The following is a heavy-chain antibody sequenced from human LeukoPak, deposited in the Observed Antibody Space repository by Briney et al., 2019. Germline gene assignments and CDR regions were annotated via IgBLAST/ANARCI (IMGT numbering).Heavy chain of an antibody. J-gene: IGHJ2*01. V-gene: IGHV4-59*01. CDR3: GRRTYYDTLTGYNYWYFDL. CDR1: VGSISSYF. Sequence: KPSETLSLTCTVSVGSISSYFWIWIRQPPGKGLEWIGYINYSGSSDYNPSLKSRVTFSVDTSKNQFSLRLSSVTAADTAVYYCGRRTYYDTLTGYNYWYFDLWGRGTLVTVSS. D-gene: IGHD3-9*01. CDR2: INYSGSS.